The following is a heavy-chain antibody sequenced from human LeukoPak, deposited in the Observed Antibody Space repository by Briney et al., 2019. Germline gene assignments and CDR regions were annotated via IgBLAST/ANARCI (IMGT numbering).Heavy chain of an antibody. J-gene: IGHJ5*02. CDR2: ISHDGSNK. V-gene: IGHV3-30-3*01. Sequence: GGSLRLSCAASRFTFSSYALHWVRQAPDKGLEWVAVISHDGSNKYHADSVKGRFTISRDNAKNTVYLEMNSLSVEDTATYYCIRDFRSADLWGQGTLVTVTS. CDR3: IRDFRSADL. CDR1: RFTFSSYA.